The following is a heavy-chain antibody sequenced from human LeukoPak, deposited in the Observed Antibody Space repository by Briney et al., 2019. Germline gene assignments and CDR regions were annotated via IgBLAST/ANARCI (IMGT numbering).Heavy chain of an antibody. CDR2: IYYRGST. D-gene: IGHD5-12*01. CDR3: ARDLISEYSRSHSHFDP. CDR1: VGSISGHY. V-gene: IGHV4-59*11. Sequence: SETLSLTCTVSVGSISGHYWSCIRQPPGKGLEWIGYIYYRGSTSYNPSLKSRVTISVDTSKNQFPLDLSSVTAADTAVYYCARDLISEYSRSHSHFDPWGQGTLVTVSS. J-gene: IGHJ5*02.